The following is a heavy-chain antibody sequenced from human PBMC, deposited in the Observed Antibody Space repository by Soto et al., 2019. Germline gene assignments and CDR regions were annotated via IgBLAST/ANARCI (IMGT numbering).Heavy chain of an antibody. J-gene: IGHJ4*02. CDR1: GYTFTSYG. D-gene: IGHD5-18*01. V-gene: IGHV1-18*01. CDR3: AKPAGGYSYGYFDY. CDR2: ISAYNGNT. Sequence: ASVKVSCKASGYTFTSYGISWVRQAPGQGLEWMGWISAYNGNTNYAQKLQGRVTMTTDTSTSTAYMELRSLRSDDTAVYYCAKPAGGYSYGYFDYWGQGTLVTSPQ.